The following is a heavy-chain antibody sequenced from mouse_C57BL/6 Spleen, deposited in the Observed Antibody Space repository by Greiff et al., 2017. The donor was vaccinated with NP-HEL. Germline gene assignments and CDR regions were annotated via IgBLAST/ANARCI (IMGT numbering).Heavy chain of an antibody. CDR2: IDPSDSYT. V-gene: IGHV1-69*01. CDR3: AALYDGYQAWFAY. Sequence: VQLQQSGAELVMPGASVKLSCKASGYTFTSYWMHWVKQRPGQGLEWIGEIDPSDSYTNYNQKFKGKSTLTVDKSSSTAYMQLSSLTSEDSAVYYCAALYDGYQAWFAYWGQGTLVTVSA. CDR1: GYTFTSYW. J-gene: IGHJ3*01. D-gene: IGHD2-3*01.